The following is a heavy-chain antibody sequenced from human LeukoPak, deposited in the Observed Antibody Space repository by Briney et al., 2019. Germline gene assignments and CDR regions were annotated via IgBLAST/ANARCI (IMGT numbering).Heavy chain of an antibody. J-gene: IGHJ3*02. CDR1: GFTFSSYA. Sequence: GGSLRLSCAASGFTFSSYAMSWVRQAPGKGLEWVSAISGGVVSTYYADSVRGRFTISRDNSKSTLYLQMNSLRAEDTAVYYCAKPVYTHGADALGIWGQGTMVTVSS. CDR2: ISGGVVST. V-gene: IGHV3-23*01. D-gene: IGHD5-18*01. CDR3: AKPVYTHGADALGI.